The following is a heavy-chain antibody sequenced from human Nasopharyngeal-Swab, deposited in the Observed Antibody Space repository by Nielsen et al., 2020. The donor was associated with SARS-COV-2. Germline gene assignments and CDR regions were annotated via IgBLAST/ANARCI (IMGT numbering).Heavy chain of an antibody. Sequence: GGSLRLSCAASGFTFSSYWMSWVRQAPGKGLEWVANIKQDGGEKNYVDSVKGRFTISRDNAKNSLYLQMNTLRAEDTAVYYCVRDVIATVTTPPDYWGKGTLVTVSS. CDR2: IKQDGGEK. J-gene: IGHJ4*02. CDR3: VRDVIATVTTPPDY. CDR1: GFTFSSYW. D-gene: IGHD4-17*01. V-gene: IGHV3-7*01.